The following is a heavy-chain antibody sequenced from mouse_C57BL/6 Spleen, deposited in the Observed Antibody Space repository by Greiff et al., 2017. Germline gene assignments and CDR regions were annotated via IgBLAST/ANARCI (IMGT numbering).Heavy chain of an antibody. CDR1: GFSLTSYG. V-gene: IGHV2-3*01. CDR3: AKPDSSGYVLWFAY. Sequence: VKLQESGPGLVAPSQSLSITCTVSGFSLTSYGVSWVRQPPGKGLEWLGVIWGDGSTNYHSALISRLSISKDNSKSQVFLKLNSLQTDDTATYYCAKPDSSGYVLWFAYWGQGTLVTVSA. J-gene: IGHJ3*01. CDR2: IWGDGST. D-gene: IGHD3-2*02.